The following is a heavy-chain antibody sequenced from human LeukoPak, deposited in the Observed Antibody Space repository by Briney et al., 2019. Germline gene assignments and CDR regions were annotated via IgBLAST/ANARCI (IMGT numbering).Heavy chain of an antibody. CDR1: GYTFTGYY. J-gene: IGHJ4*02. CDR2: INPNSGGT. Sequence: EASVKVSCKASGYTFTGYYMHWVRQAPGQGLEWMGWINPNSGGTNYAQKFQGRVTMTRDTSISTAYMELSRLRSDDTAVYYCARGNPSYYDFWSGYYTGIDYWGQGTLVTVSS. CDR3: ARGNPSYYDFWSGYYTGIDY. D-gene: IGHD3-3*01. V-gene: IGHV1-2*02.